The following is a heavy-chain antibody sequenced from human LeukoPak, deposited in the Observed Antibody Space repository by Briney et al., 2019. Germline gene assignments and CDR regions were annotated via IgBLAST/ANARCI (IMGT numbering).Heavy chain of an antibody. CDR3: ARRRAYGDYVT. CDR2: ISGSGGST. V-gene: IGHV3-23*01. J-gene: IGHJ5*02. Sequence: GGSLRLSCAASGFTFSSYAMSWVRQAPGKGLEWVSAISGSGGSTNYADSVKGRFTISRDNAKNTLYLQMNSLRAEDTAVYYCARRRAYGDYVTWGQGTLVTVSS. D-gene: IGHD4-17*01. CDR1: GFTFSSYA.